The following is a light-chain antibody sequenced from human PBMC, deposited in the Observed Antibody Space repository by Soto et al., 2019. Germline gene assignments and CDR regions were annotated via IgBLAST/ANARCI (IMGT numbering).Light chain of an antibody. CDR2: TAS. V-gene: IGKV1-39*01. CDR1: QSISSH. CDR3: QQSYSTPIN. J-gene: IGKJ5*01. Sequence: DIQMTQSPSSLSASVGDRVTITCRASQSISSHLNWYQQKPGKAPKLLIYTASSLQSGVPSRFSGSGSGTDFTLTISSLQPEDFATYYCQQSYSTPINFGQGTRLEIK.